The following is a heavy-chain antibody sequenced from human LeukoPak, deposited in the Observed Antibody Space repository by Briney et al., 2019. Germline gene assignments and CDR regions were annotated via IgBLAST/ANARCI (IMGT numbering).Heavy chain of an antibody. CDR1: GYTFTGYD. D-gene: IGHD4-17*01. J-gene: IGHJ4*02. V-gene: IGHV1-8*01. CDR3: ARGWNYGDFQNDY. CDR2: MNPKSGNT. Sequence: GASVKVSCKASGYTFTGYDINWVRQATGQGLEWMGWMNPKSGNTGYAQKFQGRVTMTRNISIDTAYMELSSLRSEDTAVYYCARGWNYGDFQNDYWGQGTLVTVSS.